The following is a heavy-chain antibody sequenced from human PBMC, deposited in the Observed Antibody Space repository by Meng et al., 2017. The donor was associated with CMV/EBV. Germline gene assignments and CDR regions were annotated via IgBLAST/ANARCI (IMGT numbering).Heavy chain of an antibody. CDR1: GGTFSSYA. CDR3: ARAPGYYDSSDHTRGYYFDY. D-gene: IGHD3-22*01. CDR2: IIPIFGTA. Sequence: SVKVSCKASGGTFSSYAISWVRQAPGQGLEWMGGIIPIFGTANYAQKFQGRVTITTDESTSTAYMELSSLRSEDTAVYYCARAPGYYDSSDHTRGYYFDYWGQGTLVTVSS. V-gene: IGHV1-69*05. J-gene: IGHJ4*02.